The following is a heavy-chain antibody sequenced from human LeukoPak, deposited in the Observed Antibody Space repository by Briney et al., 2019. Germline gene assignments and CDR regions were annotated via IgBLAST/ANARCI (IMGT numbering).Heavy chain of an antibody. Sequence: SETLSLTCAVSGYSISSGYYWGWIRQPPGKGLEWIGSIYHSGSTYYNPSLKSRVTISVDTSKNQFSLKLSSVTAADTAVYYCARVHNWNYFDYWGQGTLVTVSS. CDR1: GYSISSGYY. CDR2: IYHSGST. V-gene: IGHV4-38-2*01. D-gene: IGHD1-20*01. J-gene: IGHJ4*02. CDR3: ARVHNWNYFDY.